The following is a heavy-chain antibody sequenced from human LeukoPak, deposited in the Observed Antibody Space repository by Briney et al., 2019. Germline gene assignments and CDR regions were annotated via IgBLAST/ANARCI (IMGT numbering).Heavy chain of an antibody. V-gene: IGHV3-21*04. Sequence: GGSLRLSCAASGFTFSSYSMNWVRQAPGKGLEWVSSISSSSSYIYYADSAKGRFTISRDNAKNSLYLQMNSLRAEDTAVYYCARDPVIINYFDYWGQGTLVTVSS. CDR1: GFTFSSYS. CDR2: ISSSSSYI. CDR3: ARDPVIINYFDY. J-gene: IGHJ4*02. D-gene: IGHD3-10*01.